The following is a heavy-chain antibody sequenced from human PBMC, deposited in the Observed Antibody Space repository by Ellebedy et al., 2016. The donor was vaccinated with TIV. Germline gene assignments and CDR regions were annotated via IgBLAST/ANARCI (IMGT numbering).Heavy chain of an antibody. CDR3: ARATMVRGVILLGKQVY. CDR2: INPSGGST. D-gene: IGHD3-10*01. V-gene: IGHV1-46*01. Sequence: AASVKVSCEASGYTFTSYYMHWVRQAPGQGLEWMGIINPSGGSTSYAQKFQGRVTMTRDTSTSTVYMELSSLRSEDTAVYYCARATMVRGVILLGKQVYWGQGTLVTVSS. J-gene: IGHJ4*02. CDR1: GYTFTSYY.